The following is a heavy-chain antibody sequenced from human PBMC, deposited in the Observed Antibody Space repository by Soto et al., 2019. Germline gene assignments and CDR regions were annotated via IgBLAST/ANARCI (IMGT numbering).Heavy chain of an antibody. V-gene: IGHV1-18*04. CDR1: GYTFTSYG. CDR2: ISAYNGNT. CDR3: ARDLYCSSGSCYSYWYFDL. J-gene: IGHJ2*01. D-gene: IGHD2-15*01. Sequence: VKVSCKASGYTFTSYGISWVRQAPGQGLEGMGWISAYNGNTNYAQKLQGRVTMTTDTSTSTAYMELRSLRSDDTAVYYCARDLYCSSGSCYSYWYFDLWGRGTLVTVSS.